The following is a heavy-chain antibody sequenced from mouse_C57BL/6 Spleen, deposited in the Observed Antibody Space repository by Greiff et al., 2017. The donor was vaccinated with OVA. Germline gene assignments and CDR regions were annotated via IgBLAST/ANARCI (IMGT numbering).Heavy chain of an antibody. Sequence: QVHVKQSGAELVRPGTSVKMSCKASGYTFTNYWIGWAKQRPGHGLEWIGDIYPGGGYTNYNEKFKGKATLTADKSSSTAYMQFSSLTSEDSAIYYCAREDSNYGYFDYWGQGTTLTVSS. J-gene: IGHJ2*01. D-gene: IGHD2-5*01. CDR2: IYPGGGYT. CDR1: GYTFTNYW. CDR3: AREDSNYGYFDY. V-gene: IGHV1-63*01.